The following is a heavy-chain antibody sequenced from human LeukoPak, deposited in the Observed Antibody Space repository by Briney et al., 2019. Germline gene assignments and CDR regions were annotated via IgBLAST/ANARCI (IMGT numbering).Heavy chain of an antibody. J-gene: IGHJ3*02. D-gene: IGHD2-15*01. CDR1: GYTFTNYG. CDR3: ARERYCSGGSCYSGALDT. Sequence: ASVKVSCKASGYTFTNYGISWVRQAPGQGLEWMGWISAHNGNTDYAQKFQGRVTMTTDTSTSTAYMELRSLRSVDRAVYYCARERYCSGGSCYSGALDTWGQGTMVTVSS. V-gene: IGHV1-18*01. CDR2: ISAHNGNT.